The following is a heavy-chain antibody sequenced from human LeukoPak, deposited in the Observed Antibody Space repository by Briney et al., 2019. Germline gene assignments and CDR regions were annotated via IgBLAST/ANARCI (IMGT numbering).Heavy chain of an antibody. CDR1: DNSISTSDYY. J-gene: IGHJ3*02. D-gene: IGHD3-3*01. Sequence: SETLSLTCSVSDNSISTSDYYWGWIRQPPGKGLEWIGSIYYRGSTYYNSSLKSRATISVDTSKSQFTLRLSSVTAADTAVYYCAHRGVTTDAFDIWGQGTMVTVSS. CDR2: IYYRGST. CDR3: AHRGVTTDAFDI. V-gene: IGHV4-39*06.